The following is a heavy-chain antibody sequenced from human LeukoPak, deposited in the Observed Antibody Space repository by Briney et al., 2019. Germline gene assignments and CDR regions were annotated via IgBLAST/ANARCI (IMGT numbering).Heavy chain of an antibody. D-gene: IGHD2-15*01. CDR1: GFTFSGSA. Sequence: GGSLRLSCAASGFTFSGSALHWVRQASGKGLEWVGRIRSKGNSYATAYAASVKGRFTISSDDSKNTAYLQMNSLKTEDTDVYYCTVGYCSGGSCYQFDSWGQGTLVTVSS. J-gene: IGHJ4*02. CDR2: IRSKGNSYAT. CDR3: TVGYCSGGSCYQFDS. V-gene: IGHV3-73*01.